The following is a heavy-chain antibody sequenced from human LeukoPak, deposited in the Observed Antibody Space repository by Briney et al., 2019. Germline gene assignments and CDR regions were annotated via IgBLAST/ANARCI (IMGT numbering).Heavy chain of an antibody. J-gene: IGHJ3*02. CDR3: AKDITYSSSWSAFDI. D-gene: IGHD6-13*01. V-gene: IGHV3-21*04. CDR1: GFTFSGYS. Sequence: GGSLRLSCTASGFTFSGYSMNWIRQAPGKGLEWVSSFGTRSTSVYHAGSVKGRFAISRDNAKNSLYLQMNSLRAEDTASYYCAKDITYSSSWSAFDIWGQGTMVTVSS. CDR2: FGTRSTSV.